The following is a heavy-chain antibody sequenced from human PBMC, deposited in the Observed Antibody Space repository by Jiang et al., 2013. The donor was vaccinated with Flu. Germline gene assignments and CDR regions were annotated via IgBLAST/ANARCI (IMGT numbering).Heavy chain of an antibody. J-gene: IGHJ6*03. CDR3: ARVLYYDILTGYNYFYYMDV. CDR2: IFHGGST. CDR1: GYSITSGYY. Sequence: VLLKPSEILSLTCTVSGYSITSGYYWGWIRQPPGKGLEWIGSIFHGGSTYFNPSLKSRVAISVDTSKNQFSLRLSSLTAADTAVYYCARVLYYDILTGYNYFYYMDVWGKGTTVTVSS. V-gene: IGHV4-38-2*02. D-gene: IGHD3-9*01.